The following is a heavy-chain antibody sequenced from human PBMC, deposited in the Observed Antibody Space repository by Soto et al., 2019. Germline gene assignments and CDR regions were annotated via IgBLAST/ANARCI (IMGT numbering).Heavy chain of an antibody. Sequence: GGSLRLSCAASGFNFSIYSMNWVRQAPGKGLEWVSHISSTGGTIYSADSVKGRFTISRDNAKNSLYLQMNSLRAEDTAVYYCAREALQGATRLYYFDFWGQGTLVTVSS. V-gene: IGHV3-48*01. CDR1: GFNFSIYS. CDR2: ISSTGGTI. CDR3: AREALQGATRLYYFDF. J-gene: IGHJ4*02. D-gene: IGHD1-26*01.